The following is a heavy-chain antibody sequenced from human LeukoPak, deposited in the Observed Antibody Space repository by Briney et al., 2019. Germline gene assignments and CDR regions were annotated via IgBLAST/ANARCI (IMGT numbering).Heavy chain of an antibody. CDR1: GGSFSGYD. J-gene: IGHJ4*02. V-gene: IGHV4-34*01. CDR3: ARYCSGGTPSYYFDY. D-gene: IGHD2-15*01. CDR2: INHSGST. Sequence: SETLSLTCAVYGGSFSGYDWSWIRQPPGKGLEWIGEINHSGSTNYNPSLKSRVTISVDTSKNQSSLKLSSVTAADTAVYYCARYCSGGTPSYYFDYWGQGTLGTVSS.